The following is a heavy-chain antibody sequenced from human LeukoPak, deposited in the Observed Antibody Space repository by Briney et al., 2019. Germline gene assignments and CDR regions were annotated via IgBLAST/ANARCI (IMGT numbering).Heavy chain of an antibody. J-gene: IGHJ3*02. V-gene: IGHV3-11*01. Sequence: GGSLRLSCAASGFTFSDYYMSWIRQAPETGLEWLSYTSPSGGTIYYTDSVKGRFTMSRDNAQNAMYLEMNSLRAEDTAVYYCAREKKTEWTTGAFDMWGQGTMVIVSS. CDR1: GFTFSDYY. D-gene: IGHD3-3*01. CDR2: TSPSGGTI. CDR3: AREKKTEWTTGAFDM.